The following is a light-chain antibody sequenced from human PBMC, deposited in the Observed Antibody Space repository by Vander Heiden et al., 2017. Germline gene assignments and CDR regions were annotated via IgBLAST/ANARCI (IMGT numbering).Light chain of an antibody. CDR1: QDISNY. CDR2: DSS. V-gene: IGKV1-33*01. Sequence: DIHMAHSPSSLSASVGDRVTITCQASQDISNYLNWYQQKPGKAPKLLIYDSSNLETGVPSKFSGSGSGTDFTFTISSLQPEDIAAYYCQQNDNLPLTFGPGTKVDIK. CDR3: QQNDNLPLT. J-gene: IGKJ3*01.